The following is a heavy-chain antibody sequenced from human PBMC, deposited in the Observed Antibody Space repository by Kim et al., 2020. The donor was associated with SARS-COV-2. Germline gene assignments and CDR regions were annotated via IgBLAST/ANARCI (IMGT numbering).Heavy chain of an antibody. V-gene: IGHV4-61*01. CDR3: AGDFLRDYYRYWYFGL. D-gene: IGHD3-3*01. J-gene: IGHJ2*01. CDR2: IYYSGST. CDR1: GGSVSSRSSY. Sequence: SETLSLTCTVSGGSVSSRSSYWSWTRQPPGKGLEWIGYIYYSGSTNYNSSLKRRVTISVDTPKNQFSLNLRSVTAADTAVYYWAGDFLRDYYRYWYFGL.